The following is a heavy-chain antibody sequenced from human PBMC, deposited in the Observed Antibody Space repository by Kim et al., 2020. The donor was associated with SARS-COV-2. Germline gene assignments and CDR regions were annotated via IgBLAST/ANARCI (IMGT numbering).Heavy chain of an antibody. Sequence: GGSLRLSCAASGFTFSSYGMHWVRQAPGKGLEWVAVISYDGSNKYYADSVKGRFTISRDNSKNTLYLQMNSLRAEDTAVYYCAKDYAYYYDKKEVDYWGQGTLVTVSS. D-gene: IGHD3-22*01. J-gene: IGHJ4*02. V-gene: IGHV3-30*18. CDR2: ISYDGSNK. CDR3: AKDYAYYYDKKEVDY. CDR1: GFTFSSYG.